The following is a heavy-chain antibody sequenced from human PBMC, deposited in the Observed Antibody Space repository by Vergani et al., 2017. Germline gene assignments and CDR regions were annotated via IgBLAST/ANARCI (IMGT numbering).Heavy chain of an antibody. J-gene: IGHJ4*02. Sequence: QVQLVQSGAEMKKPGASVNVSCKTSGYSFNSYGINWVRQAPGQGLEWMGWISAYNGNTNYAQKLQGRVTMTTDTSTSTAYMELRSLRSDDTAVYYCARGNFEAAASTTYFDYWGQGTLVTVSS. CDR3: ARGNFEAAASTTYFDY. D-gene: IGHD6-13*01. CDR1: GYSFNSYG. V-gene: IGHV1-18*01. CDR2: ISAYNGNT.